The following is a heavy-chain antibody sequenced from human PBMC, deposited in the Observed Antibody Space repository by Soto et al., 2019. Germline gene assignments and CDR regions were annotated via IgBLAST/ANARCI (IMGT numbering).Heavy chain of an antibody. CDR2: AYYSGDT. V-gene: IGHV4-59*01. CDR3: ARDRSTYGGGGTGEVKENWFDP. CDR1: GGSISRYY. J-gene: IGHJ5*02. D-gene: IGHD2-8*01. Sequence: QVQLQESGPGVVKASETLSLTCSVSGGSISRYYWSWIRQPPGKGLEWIGYAYYSGDTGYNPSLQSRVTMAVDTSKNQVSIKLTSVTAADTAVYNCARDRSTYGGGGTGEVKENWFDPWGQGALVTVSS.